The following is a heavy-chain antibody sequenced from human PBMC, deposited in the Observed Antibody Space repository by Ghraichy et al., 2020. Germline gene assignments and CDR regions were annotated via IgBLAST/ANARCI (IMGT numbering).Heavy chain of an antibody. CDR1: GFTFSSYA. CDR2: ISGSGGST. V-gene: IGHV3-23*01. Sequence: GGSLRLSCAASGFTFSSYAMSWVRQAPGKGLEWVSAISGSGGSTYYADSVKGRFTISRDNSKNTLYLQMNSLRAEDTAVYYCAKVKSPEYSSSWYYFDYWGQGTLVTVSS. CDR3: AKVKSPEYSSSWYYFDY. J-gene: IGHJ4*02. D-gene: IGHD6-13*01.